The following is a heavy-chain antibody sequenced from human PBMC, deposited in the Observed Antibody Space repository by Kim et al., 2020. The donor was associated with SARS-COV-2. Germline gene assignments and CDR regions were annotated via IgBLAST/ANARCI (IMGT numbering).Heavy chain of an antibody. V-gene: IGHV3-33*01. CDR3: ARKGDILTGYDHYYYYYGMDG. D-gene: IGHD3-9*01. CDR1: GFTFSSYG. CDR2: IWYDGSNK. Sequence: GGSLRLSCAASGFTFSSYGMHWVRQAPGKGLEWVAVIWYDGSNKYYADSVKGRFTISRDNSKNTLYLQMNSLRAEDTAVYYCARKGDILTGYDHYYYYYGMDGWGQGTTVTVSS. J-gene: IGHJ6*02.